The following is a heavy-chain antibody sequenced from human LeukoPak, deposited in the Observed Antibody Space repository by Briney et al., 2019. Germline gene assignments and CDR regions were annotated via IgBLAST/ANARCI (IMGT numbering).Heavy chain of an antibody. CDR3: ARVGVYYDSSGYQRWFDP. Sequence: GSSVKVSCKASGGTFSSYAISWVRQAPGQGLEWMGRIIPIFGIANYAQKFQGRVTTTADKSTSTAYMELSSLRSEDTAVYYCARVGVYYDSSGYQRWFDPWGQGTLVTVSS. CDR2: IIPIFGIA. J-gene: IGHJ5*02. V-gene: IGHV1-69*04. D-gene: IGHD3-22*01. CDR1: GGTFSSYA.